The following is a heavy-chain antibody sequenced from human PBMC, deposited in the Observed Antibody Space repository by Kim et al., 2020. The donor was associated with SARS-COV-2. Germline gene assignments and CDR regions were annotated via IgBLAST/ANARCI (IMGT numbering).Heavy chain of an antibody. CDR2: INPNSGGT. V-gene: IGHV1-2*02. CDR3: AGGYCSGGSGYSYHYYYGMDG. J-gene: IGHJ6*02. D-gene: IGHD2-15*01. CDR1: GYTFTGYY. Sequence: ASVKVSCKASGYTFTGYYMHWVRQAPGQGLEWMGWINPNSGGTNYAQKFQGRVTMTRDTSISTAYMELSRLRSDDTAVYYCAGGYCSGGSGYSYHYYYGMDGWGQGTTVTVSS.